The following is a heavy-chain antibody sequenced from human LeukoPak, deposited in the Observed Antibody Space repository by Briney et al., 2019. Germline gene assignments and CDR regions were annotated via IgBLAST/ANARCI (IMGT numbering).Heavy chain of an antibody. J-gene: IGHJ6*03. CDR3: ARDRGGIAAAGTYMDV. CDR2: IYTSGST. Sequence: FSSSTTHPAAKLLLCLRRIYTSGSTNYNPSLKSRVTMSVDTSKNQFSLKLSSVTAADTAVYYCARDRGGIAAAGTYMDVWGKGTTVTVSS. D-gene: IGHD6-13*01. CDR1: F. V-gene: IGHV4-4*07.